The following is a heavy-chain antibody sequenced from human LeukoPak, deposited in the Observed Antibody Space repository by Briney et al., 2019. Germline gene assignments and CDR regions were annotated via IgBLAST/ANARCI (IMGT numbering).Heavy chain of an antibody. Sequence: GASVKVSCKASGYTLTGYYMHWVRQAPGQGLEWMGWINPNSGGTNYAQKFQGRVTMTRDTSISTAYMELSRLRSDDTAVYYCARVGISTVMYYYYMDVWGKGTTVTVSS. CDR3: ARVGISTVMYYYYMDV. CDR2: INPNSGGT. D-gene: IGHD4-17*01. J-gene: IGHJ6*03. CDR1: GYTLTGYY. V-gene: IGHV1-2*02.